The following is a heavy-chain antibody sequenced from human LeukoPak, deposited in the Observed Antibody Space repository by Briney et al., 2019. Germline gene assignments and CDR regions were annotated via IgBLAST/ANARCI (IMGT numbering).Heavy chain of an antibody. D-gene: IGHD5-12*01. V-gene: IGHV1-24*01. CDR2: FDPEDGAT. Sequence: ASVKVSCKASGYTFTDFYMHWVRQAAGKGLEWMGGFDPEDGATIYAQKFQGRVTMTEDTSTDTAYMELSSLRSEDTAVYYCATVVLYSGYYFDYWGQGTLVTVSS. J-gene: IGHJ4*02. CDR1: GYTFTDFY. CDR3: ATVVLYSGYYFDY.